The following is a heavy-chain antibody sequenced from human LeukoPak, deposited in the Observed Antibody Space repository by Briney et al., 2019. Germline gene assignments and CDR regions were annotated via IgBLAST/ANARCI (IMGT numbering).Heavy chain of an antibody. CDR1: GGTFSSYA. Sequence: SVKVSCKASGGTFSSYAISWVRQAPGQGLEWMGGIIPIFGTANYAQKFQGRVTITADESTSTAYMELSSLRSEDAAVYYCARGGGIAVPYYFDYWGQGTLVTVSS. CDR2: IIPIFGTA. D-gene: IGHD6-19*01. CDR3: ARGGGIAVPYYFDY. J-gene: IGHJ4*02. V-gene: IGHV1-69*13.